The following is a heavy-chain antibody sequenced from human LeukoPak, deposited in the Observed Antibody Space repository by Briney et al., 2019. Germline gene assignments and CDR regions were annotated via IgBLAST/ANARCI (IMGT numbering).Heavy chain of an antibody. Sequence: SETLSLTCTVSGGSISTYYWNWIRQPPGKGLEWIGYIYHSGSTNYNPSLQSRVTISVDTSKNQFSLNLNSVTAADTAVYYCARGDYGDYVIPLWYFDLWGRGTLVTVSS. CDR3: ARGDYGDYVIPLWYFDL. D-gene: IGHD4-17*01. CDR2: IYHSGST. J-gene: IGHJ2*01. CDR1: GGSISTYY. V-gene: IGHV4-59*01.